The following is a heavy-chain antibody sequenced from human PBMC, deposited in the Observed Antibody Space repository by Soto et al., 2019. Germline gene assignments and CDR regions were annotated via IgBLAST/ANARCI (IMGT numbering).Heavy chain of an antibody. J-gene: IGHJ5*01. CDR1: GESLRGYY. Sequence: QVQLQQWGTGLLKPSETLSLHCAVYGESLRGYYWSWIRQTPAMGLEWIGEINHRGTTNHDSPLKSRAIIPIDTSTNQFSLRSNYVTAADTAVYYCARGYPRSILSTSLTTSYWFDSWGQGTLVTVSS. D-gene: IGHD2-21*01. CDR2: INHRGTT. CDR3: ARGYPRSILSTSLTTSYWFDS. V-gene: IGHV4-34*04.